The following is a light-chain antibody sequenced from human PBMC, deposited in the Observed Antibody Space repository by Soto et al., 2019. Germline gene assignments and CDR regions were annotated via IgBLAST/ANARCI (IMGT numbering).Light chain of an antibody. CDR3: QQSYSTPWT. V-gene: IGKV1-39*01. Sequence: DIQMTQSPSSLSESVGDRVTITCRASQSISSYLNWYQQKPGKAPKLLIYAASSLQSGVPSRFSGSGSGTDFTLTISSLQPEDFATYYCQQSYSTPWTFGQGTKV. CDR1: QSISSY. J-gene: IGKJ1*01. CDR2: AAS.